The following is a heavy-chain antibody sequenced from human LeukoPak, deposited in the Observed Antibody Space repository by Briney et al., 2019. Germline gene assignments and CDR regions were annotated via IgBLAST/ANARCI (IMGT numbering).Heavy chain of an antibody. CDR1: GGSFSGYY. Sequence: SETLSLTCAVYGGSFSGYYWSWIRQPPGKGLEWIGYMYYSGSTDYNPSLKSRVTISVDTSKNQFSLKLSSVTAADTAVYYCARGYCSGATCYSFEYWGQGTLVTVSS. J-gene: IGHJ4*02. CDR2: MYYSGST. D-gene: IGHD2-15*01. V-gene: IGHV4-59*01. CDR3: ARGYCSGATCYSFEY.